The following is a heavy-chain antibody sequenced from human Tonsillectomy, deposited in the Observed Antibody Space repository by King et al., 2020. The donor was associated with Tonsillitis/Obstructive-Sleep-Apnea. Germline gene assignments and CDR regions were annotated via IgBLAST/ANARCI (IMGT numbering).Heavy chain of an antibody. J-gene: IGHJ3*02. CDR1: GFTFSDYY. CDR2: ISSSSSYT. CDR3: ARVSIVVVPAATPSSYAFDI. Sequence: VQLVESGGGLVKPGGSLRLSCAASGFTFSDYYMSWIRQAPGKGLEWVSYISSSSSYTNYADSVKGRFTISRDNAKNSLYLQMNSLRAEDTAVYYCARVSIVVVPAATPSSYAFDIWGQGTMVTVSS. D-gene: IGHD2-2*01. V-gene: IGHV3-11*05.